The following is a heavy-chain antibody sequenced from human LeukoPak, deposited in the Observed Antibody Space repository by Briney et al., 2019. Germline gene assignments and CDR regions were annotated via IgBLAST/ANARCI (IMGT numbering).Heavy chain of an antibody. J-gene: IGHJ4*02. CDR3: ARDPRDSSSSTGYFDY. D-gene: IGHD6-13*01. CDR1: GGSISSYY. Sequence: SETLSLTCTVSGGSISSYYWSWIRQPAGKGLEWIGRIYTSGSTNYNPFLKSRVTMSVDTSKNQFSLKLSSVTAADTAVYYCARDPRDSSSSTGYFDYWGQGTLVTVSS. CDR2: IYTSGST. V-gene: IGHV4-4*07.